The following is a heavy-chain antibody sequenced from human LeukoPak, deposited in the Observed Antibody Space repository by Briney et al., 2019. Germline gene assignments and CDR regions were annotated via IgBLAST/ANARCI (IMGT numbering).Heavy chain of an antibody. CDR1: GFTFSSYG. Sequence: GRSLRLSCAASGFTFSSYGMHWVRQAPGKGLEWVAVIWYDGSNKYYADSVKGRFTISRDNSKNTLYLQMNSLRAEDTAVYYCARDIRSSPSDDHFQHWGQGTLVTVSS. D-gene: IGHD6-13*01. J-gene: IGHJ1*01. CDR3: ARDIRSSPSDDHFQH. V-gene: IGHV3-33*01. CDR2: IWYDGSNK.